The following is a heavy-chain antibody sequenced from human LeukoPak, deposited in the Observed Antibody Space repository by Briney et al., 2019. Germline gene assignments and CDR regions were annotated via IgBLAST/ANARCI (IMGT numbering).Heavy chain of an antibody. CDR2: LNEDGGYT. J-gene: IGHJ4*02. V-gene: IGHV3-23*01. Sequence: PGGSLRLSCAASGFTFRRYAMSWVRQAPGKGLAWVSGLNEDGGYTYYADSVKGRFTISRDNSETTLYPQMNSLRAEDTAVYYCAKRIAVTGPYFDYWGQGTLVTVSS. D-gene: IGHD6-19*01. CDR1: GFTFRRYA. CDR3: AKRIAVTGPYFDY.